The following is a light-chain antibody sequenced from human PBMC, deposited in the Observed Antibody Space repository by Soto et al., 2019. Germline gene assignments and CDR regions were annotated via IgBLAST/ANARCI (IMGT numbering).Light chain of an antibody. J-gene: IGKJ5*01. CDR2: GAS. V-gene: IGKV1-12*01. Sequence: DIQMTQSPSSLSASVGDRVIINCRANQSIAGYLAWYQHKPGRTPELLIHGASRLQSGVPARFSGSGSGTDFTLSINSLQPEDFATYYCQQAYSFPITFGQGTRLDI. CDR3: QQAYSFPIT. CDR1: QSIAGY.